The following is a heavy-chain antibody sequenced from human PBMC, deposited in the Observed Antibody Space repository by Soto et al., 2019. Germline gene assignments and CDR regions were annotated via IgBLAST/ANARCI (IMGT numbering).Heavy chain of an antibody. CDR2: IYFTGST. D-gene: IGHD2-2*01. Sequence: SETLSLTCTVSGGSMSSFYWNWIRQSPGKGLEWLGYIYFTGSTKYNPSLTSRAIISVDTSKNQFSLKLRSVTAADTAVYFCARADVVVMPARGNYYYGLDVWGPGTTVTVSS. CDR3: ARADVVVMPARGNYYYGLDV. V-gene: IGHV4-59*01. CDR1: GGSMSSFY. J-gene: IGHJ6*02.